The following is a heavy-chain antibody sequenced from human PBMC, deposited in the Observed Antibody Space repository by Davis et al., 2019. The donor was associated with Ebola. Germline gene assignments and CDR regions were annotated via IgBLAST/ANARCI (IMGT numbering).Heavy chain of an antibody. CDR1: GFTFSDYY. D-gene: IGHD3-3*01. V-gene: IGHV3-11*04. CDR3: AKTERIFGVVNYYGMDV. J-gene: IGHJ6*02. CDR2: ISSSGSTI. Sequence: GGSLRLSCAAFGFTFSDYYMSWIRQAPGKGLEWVSYISSSGSTIYYADSVKGRFTISRDNAKNSLYLQMNSLRAEDTAVYYCAKTERIFGVVNYYGMDVWGQGTTVTVSS.